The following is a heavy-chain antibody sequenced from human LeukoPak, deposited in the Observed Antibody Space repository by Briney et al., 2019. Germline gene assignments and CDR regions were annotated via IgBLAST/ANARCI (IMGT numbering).Heavy chain of an antibody. V-gene: IGHV1-8*01. CDR1: AYTSTSYD. D-gene: IGHD2-21*01. J-gene: IGHJ3*02. CDR3: ARVREVWWNPHDAFDI. Sequence: ASVKVSCKASAYTSTSYDINWVRQAPGQGLEWMGWINPNSGNTGYAQKFQGRVTMTRNTSISTAYMELSSLTSEDTAVYYCARVREVWWNPHDAFDIWGQGTRVTVSS. CDR2: INPNSGNT.